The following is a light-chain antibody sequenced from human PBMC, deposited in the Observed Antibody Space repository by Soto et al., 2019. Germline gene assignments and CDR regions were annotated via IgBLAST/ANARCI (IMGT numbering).Light chain of an antibody. CDR3: QSYDSGLSGHWV. CDR1: SSDIGSHDY. J-gene: IGLJ3*02. V-gene: IGLV2-14*03. CDR2: DNT. Sequence: QSAPTQPASVSGSPGQSITISCTGTSSDIGSHDYVSWYQHHPGKAPKLIIYDNTHRPSGVPNRFSGSKSGTSASLAITGLQAEDEADYYCQSYDSGLSGHWVFGGGTKVTVL.